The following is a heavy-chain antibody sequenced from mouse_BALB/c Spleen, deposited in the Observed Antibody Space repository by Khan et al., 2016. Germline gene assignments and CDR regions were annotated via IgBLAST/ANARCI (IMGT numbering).Heavy chain of an antibody. D-gene: IGHD2-4*01. CDR2: IWAGGNP. CDR1: GFSLTSYG. J-gene: IGHJ3*01. V-gene: IGHV2-9*02. CDR3: ASIYYDYEGFAY. Sequence: QVQLQQSGPGLVAPSQSLSITCTVSGFSLTSYGVHWVRQPPGKDLEWLGLIWAGGNPNYNSALMSRLTISKDNSKSQVFLKMISLQTDDTAMYYCASIYYDYEGFAYWGQGTLVTVSA.